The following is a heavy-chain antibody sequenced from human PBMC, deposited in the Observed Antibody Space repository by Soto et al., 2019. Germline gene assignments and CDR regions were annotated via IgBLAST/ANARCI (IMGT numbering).Heavy chain of an antibody. J-gene: IGHJ4*02. V-gene: IGHV3-23*01. D-gene: IGHD5-18*01. Sequence: LGGCLRLSSAASGLSFRSYAMGWVRQAPRKGLEWVSAISGSGGSTYYADSVKGRFTISRDNSKNTLYLQMNSLRAEDTAVYYCAKHHSVQLWQVVQFDYWGQGTLVTVSS. CDR3: AKHHSVQLWQVVQFDY. CDR1: GLSFRSYA. CDR2: ISGSGGST.